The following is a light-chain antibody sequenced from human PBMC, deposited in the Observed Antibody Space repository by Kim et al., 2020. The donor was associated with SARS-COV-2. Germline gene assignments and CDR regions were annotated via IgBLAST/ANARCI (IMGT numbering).Light chain of an antibody. CDR1: KVGDKY. J-gene: IGLJ1*01. Sequence: VSPEQTASLSCAGDKVGDKYVYWYQQKPGQSPVLVIYQDSKRPSGIPERISGSNSGNTATLTISGTQAMDEADYYCQAWDSSTVVFGTGTKVTVL. V-gene: IGLV3-1*01. CDR3: QAWDSSTVV. CDR2: QDS.